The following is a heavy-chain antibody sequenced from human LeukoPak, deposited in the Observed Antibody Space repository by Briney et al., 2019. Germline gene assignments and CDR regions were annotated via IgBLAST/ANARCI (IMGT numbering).Heavy chain of an antibody. J-gene: IGHJ3*02. V-gene: IGHV1-8*01. CDR3: ASLSGYYYGSGNYAFDI. D-gene: IGHD3-10*01. Sequence: EASVKVSCKASGYTFTSYDINWVRQATGQGLEWMGWTNPNSGNTDYAQKFQGRVTMTRNTSISTAYMELISLRSEDTAVYYCASLSGYYYGSGNYAFDIWGHGTMVTVSS. CDR1: GYTFTSYD. CDR2: TNPNSGNT.